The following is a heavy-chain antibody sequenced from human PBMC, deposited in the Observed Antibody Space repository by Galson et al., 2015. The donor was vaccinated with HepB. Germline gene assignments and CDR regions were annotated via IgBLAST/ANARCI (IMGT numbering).Heavy chain of an antibody. CDR3: ARDGRAEAYYYYGMDV. CDR2: ISSSSSYI. J-gene: IGHJ6*02. V-gene: IGHV3-21*01. CDR1: GFTFSYYN. Sequence: SLRLSCAASGFTFSYYNMNWVRQAPGKGLEWVSSISSSSSYIYYADSVKGRLTISKDNAKNSLFLQMNSLRAEDTAVYYCARDGRAEAYYYYGMDVWGQGTTVTVSS.